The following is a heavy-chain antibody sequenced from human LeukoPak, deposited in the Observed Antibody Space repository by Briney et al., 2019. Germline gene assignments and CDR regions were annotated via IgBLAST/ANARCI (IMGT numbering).Heavy chain of an antibody. J-gene: IGHJ4*02. Sequence: GGSLRLSCAASGFTVSSNYMSWVRQAPGKGLEWVSVIYSGGSTYYADSVKGRFTISRDNSKNTLYLQMNSLRAEDTAVYYCARGEGSGWDPPPHDYWGQGTLVTVSS. CDR2: IYSGGST. D-gene: IGHD6-19*01. V-gene: IGHV3-66*01. CDR3: ARGEGSGWDPPPHDY. CDR1: GFTVSSNY.